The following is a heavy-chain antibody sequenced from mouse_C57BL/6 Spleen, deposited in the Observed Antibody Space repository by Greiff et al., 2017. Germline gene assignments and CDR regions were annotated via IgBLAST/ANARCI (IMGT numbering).Heavy chain of an antibody. CDR1: GYTFTNYW. J-gene: IGHJ4*01. V-gene: IGHV1-63*01. Sequence: QVQLKQSGAELVRPGTSVKMSCKASGYTFTNYWTGWAKQRPGHGLEWIGDIYPGGGYTNYTEKFKGKATLTADKSSSTAYMQFSSLTSEDSAIDYCARKGGRNAMDYWGQGTSVTVAS. CDR3: ARKGGRNAMDY. CDR2: IYPGGGYT.